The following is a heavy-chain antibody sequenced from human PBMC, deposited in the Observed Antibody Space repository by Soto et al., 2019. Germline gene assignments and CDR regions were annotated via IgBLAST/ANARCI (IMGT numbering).Heavy chain of an antibody. CDR2: IYYSGST. Sequence: QVQLQESGPGLVKPSQTLSLTCTVSGGSISSGGYYWSWIRQHPGKGLEWIGYIYYSGSTYYNPSPKSRVTLTGDTAKDQFSLKPSPGAAAGTALYFRAGAPRFRGQGNLVTVSS. CDR1: GGSISSGGYY. V-gene: IGHV4-31*08. CDR3: AGAPRF. J-gene: IGHJ4*02. D-gene: IGHD3-10*01.